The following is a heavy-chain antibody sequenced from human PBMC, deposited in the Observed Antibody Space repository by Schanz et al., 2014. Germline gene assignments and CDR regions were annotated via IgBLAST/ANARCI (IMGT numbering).Heavy chain of an antibody. Sequence: QTQLVQSGAEPKKPGASVTVSCKASGYTFTSHGISWVRQAPGQGLEWMGWITAYKGDTNYALKLQGRVTMTTDTSTGTAYMELRSLRSDDTALYYCTRGGYSYALSAFDIWGQGTRVTVSS. J-gene: IGHJ3*02. CDR3: TRGGYSYALSAFDI. D-gene: IGHD5-18*01. CDR2: ITAYKGDT. V-gene: IGHV1-18*01. CDR1: GYTFTSHG.